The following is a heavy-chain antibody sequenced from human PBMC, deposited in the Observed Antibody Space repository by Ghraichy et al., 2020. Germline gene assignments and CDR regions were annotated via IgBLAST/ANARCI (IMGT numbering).Heavy chain of an antibody. CDR2: IYYSGST. D-gene: IGHD2-8*01. CDR1: GGSISSGGYY. V-gene: IGHV4-31*03. CDR3: ARDLSEWGAFDI. J-gene: IGHJ3*02. Sequence: SETLSLTCTVSGGSISSGGYYWSWIRQHPGKGLEWIGYIYYSGSTYYNPSLKSRVTIAVDTSKNQFSLKLGSVTAADTAVYYCARDLSEWGAFDIWGQGTMVTVSS.